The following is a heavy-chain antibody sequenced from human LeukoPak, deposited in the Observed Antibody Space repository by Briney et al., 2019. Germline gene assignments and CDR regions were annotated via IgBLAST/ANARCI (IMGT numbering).Heavy chain of an antibody. CDR1: GFTFSNYW. Sequence: GGSLRLSCAASGFTFSNYWMHWVRQAPGKGLVWVSRINSDGSSTTYADSVKGRFTISRDNGQNTLYPQMNSLRAEDTAVYYCAREGRGYSYAFEYWGQGTLVTVSS. V-gene: IGHV3-74*01. J-gene: IGHJ4*02. CDR2: INSDGSST. CDR3: AREGRGYSYAFEY. D-gene: IGHD5-18*01.